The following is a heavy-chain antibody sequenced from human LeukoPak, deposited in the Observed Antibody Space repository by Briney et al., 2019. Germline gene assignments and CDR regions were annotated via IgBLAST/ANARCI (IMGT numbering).Heavy chain of an antibody. CDR3: ARGYCSSTSCYAWFDP. J-gene: IGHJ5*02. CDR2: INPSGGST. D-gene: IGHD2-2*01. CDR1: GYTFTLYY. V-gene: IGHV1-46*01. Sequence: ASVNVSCKASGYTFTLYYMHWVRQAPGQGLGWMGTINPSGGSTHYAQRFQGRVTMTRDTSTSTVDIELSSLRFEDTAVYYCARGYCSSTSCYAWFDPWGQGTLVTVSS.